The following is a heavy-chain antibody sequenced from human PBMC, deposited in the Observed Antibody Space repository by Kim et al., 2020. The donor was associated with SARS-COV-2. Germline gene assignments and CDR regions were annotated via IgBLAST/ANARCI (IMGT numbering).Heavy chain of an antibody. J-gene: IGHJ4*02. CDR3: ARSQQTPSGYDLEH. D-gene: IGHD5-12*01. Sequence: ADSVKGRFTISRDNAKNSLYLQMNSLRDEDTAVYYCARSQQTPSGYDLEHWGQGTLVTVSS. V-gene: IGHV3-48*02.